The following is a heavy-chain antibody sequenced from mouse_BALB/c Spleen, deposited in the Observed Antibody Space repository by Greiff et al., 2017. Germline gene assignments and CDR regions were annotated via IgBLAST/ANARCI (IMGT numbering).Heavy chain of an antibody. Sequence: EVKLVESGGGLVKPGGSLKLSCAASGFTFSDYYMYWVRQTPEKRLEWVATISDGGSYTYYPDSVKGRFTISRDNAKNNLYLQMSSLKSEDTAMYYCARGSITTATLDYWGQGTTLTVSS. CDR3: ARGSITTATLDY. CDR2: ISDGGSYT. V-gene: IGHV5-4*02. J-gene: IGHJ2*01. CDR1: GFTFSDYY. D-gene: IGHD1-2*01.